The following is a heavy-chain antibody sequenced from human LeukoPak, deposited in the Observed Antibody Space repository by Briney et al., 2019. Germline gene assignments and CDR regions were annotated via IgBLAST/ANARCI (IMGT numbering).Heavy chain of an antibody. CDR1: GFTFSSYA. Sequence: GGSLRLSCAASGFTFSSYAMSWVRQAPGKGLEWVSAISGSGGSTYYADSVKGRFTISRDNSKNTLYLQMNSLRAEDTAVYYCAKPPCIVGATDQRREFFDYWGQGTLVTVSS. CDR2: ISGSGGST. CDR3: AKPPCIVGATDQRREFFDY. V-gene: IGHV3-23*01. J-gene: IGHJ4*02. D-gene: IGHD1-26*01.